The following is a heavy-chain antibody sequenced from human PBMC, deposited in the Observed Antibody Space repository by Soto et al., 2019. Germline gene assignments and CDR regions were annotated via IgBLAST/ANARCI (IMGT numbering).Heavy chain of an antibody. V-gene: IGHV1-69*01. Sequence: QVQLVQAGAEVKKPGSSVRVSCKASGDSFSKYTVNWVRQAPRQGLEWMGGIIPRFGTTNYAPTLQDRVTVIADESMNTVYMELSSLRCEDTALYYCARGRGLYNSGRSQLDSWGQGTLVTVSS. J-gene: IGHJ4*02. CDR2: IIPRFGTT. CDR3: ARGRGLYNSGRSQLDS. D-gene: IGHD1-1*01. CDR1: GDSFSKYT.